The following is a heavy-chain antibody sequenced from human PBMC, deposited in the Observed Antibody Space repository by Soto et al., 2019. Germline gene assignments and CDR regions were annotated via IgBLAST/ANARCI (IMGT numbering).Heavy chain of an antibody. Sequence: GGSLRLSCAASGFTVSSNYMSWVRQAPGKGLEWVSVIYSGGSTYYADSVKGRFTISRDNSKNTLYLQMNSLRAEDTAVYYCARDMRGYCSGGSCPNWFDTWGQGTLVTVSS. CDR3: ARDMRGYCSGGSCPNWFDT. CDR2: IYSGGST. D-gene: IGHD2-15*01. V-gene: IGHV3-53*01. J-gene: IGHJ5*02. CDR1: GFTVSSNY.